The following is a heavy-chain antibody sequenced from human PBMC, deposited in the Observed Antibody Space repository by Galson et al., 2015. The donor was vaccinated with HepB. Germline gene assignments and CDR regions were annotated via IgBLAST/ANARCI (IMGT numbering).Heavy chain of an antibody. V-gene: IGHV3-21*01. J-gene: IGHJ4*02. CDR3: ARGEGGYGDLPPFDY. CDR2: ISSSSSYI. D-gene: IGHD4-17*01. Sequence: SLRLSCAASGFPFSSYAMSWVRQAPGKGLEWVSSISSSSSYIYYADSVKGRFTISRDNAKNSLYLQMNSLRAEDTAVYYCARGEGGYGDLPPFDYWGQGTLVTVSS. CDR1: GFPFSSYA.